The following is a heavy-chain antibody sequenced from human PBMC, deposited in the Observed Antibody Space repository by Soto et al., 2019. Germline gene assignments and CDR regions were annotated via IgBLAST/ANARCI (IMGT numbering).Heavy chain of an antibody. CDR2: INHSGST. J-gene: IGHJ6*02. Sequence: PSETLSLTCAVYGGSFSGYYWSWIRQPPGKGLEWIGEINHSGSTNYNPSLKSRVTISVDTSKNQFSLKLSSVTAADTAVYYCASLWSGYYGYYYYGMDVWGQGTTVTVSS. CDR1: GGSFSGYY. D-gene: IGHD3-3*01. CDR3: ASLWSGYYGYYYYGMDV. V-gene: IGHV4-34*01.